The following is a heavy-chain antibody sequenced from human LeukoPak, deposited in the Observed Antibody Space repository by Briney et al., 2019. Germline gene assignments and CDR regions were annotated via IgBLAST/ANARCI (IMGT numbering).Heavy chain of an antibody. D-gene: IGHD4-23*01. V-gene: IGHV3-7*01. CDR2: IKQDGSEK. J-gene: IGHJ4*02. Sequence: GGSPRLSCAASGFTFSSYWMSWVRQAPGKGLEWVANIKQDGSEKYYVDSVKGRFTISRDNAKNSLYLQMNSLRAEDTAVYYCARDKKADYGGNSGYWGQGTLVTVSS. CDR3: ARDKKADYGGNSGY. CDR1: GFTFSSYW.